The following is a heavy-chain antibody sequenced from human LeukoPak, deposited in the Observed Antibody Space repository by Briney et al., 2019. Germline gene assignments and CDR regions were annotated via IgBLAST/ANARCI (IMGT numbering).Heavy chain of an antibody. J-gene: IGHJ4*02. Sequence: GGSLRLSCAASGFTFSDYGIHWVRRAPGKWLEWVAVIWFDGSNKYYADSVKGRFTISRDNSKKTLYLQMNSLRVEDTAVYYCVRASGSFDYWGQGTLVTVSS. D-gene: IGHD3-10*01. CDR3: VRASGSFDY. CDR1: GFTFSDYG. V-gene: IGHV3-33*01. CDR2: IWFDGSNK.